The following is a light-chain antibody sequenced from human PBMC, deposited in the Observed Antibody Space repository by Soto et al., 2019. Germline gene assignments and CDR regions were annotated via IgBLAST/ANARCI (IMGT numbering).Light chain of an antibody. V-gene: IGKV1-39*01. CDR2: SAS. J-gene: IGKJ1*01. CDR3: QQSYSTPWT. Sequence: DIQMTQSPSSLSASVGDRVTITCRASQSISTYLSWFQQKPGKAPKLLIYSASTLQSGVPSRFSGSGSGTDFTLTISRLQPEDFATYYCQQSYSTPWTFGQGTKVEVK. CDR1: QSISTY.